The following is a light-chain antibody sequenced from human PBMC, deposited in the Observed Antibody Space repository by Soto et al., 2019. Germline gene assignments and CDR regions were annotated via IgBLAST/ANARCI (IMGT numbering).Light chain of an antibody. CDR2: IAS. J-gene: IGKJ1*01. V-gene: IGKV3-20*01. Sequence: ETVLTQSPGTLSLSLVERATLSCRASQSVSNSYLAWYQQKPGQAPRLLIYIASSRATGVPDRFSGSGSETDFTLTISRLESEDFAVYYCQQYGSSLWTFGQGTKVDIK. CDR1: QSVSNSY. CDR3: QQYGSSLWT.